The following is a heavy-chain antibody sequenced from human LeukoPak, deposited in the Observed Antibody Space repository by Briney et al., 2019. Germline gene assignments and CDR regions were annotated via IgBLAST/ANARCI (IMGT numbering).Heavy chain of an antibody. D-gene: IGHD3-10*01. Sequence: GGSLRLSCAASGFTFSNAWMSWVRQAPGKGLEWVGRIKSKTDGGTTDYAAPVKGRFTISRDDSKNTLHLQMNSLKTEDTAVYYCTTATYGSGSSTSHYWGQGTLVTVSS. CDR1: GFTFSNAW. CDR3: TTATYGSGSSTSHY. CDR2: IKSKTDGGTT. J-gene: IGHJ4*02. V-gene: IGHV3-15*01.